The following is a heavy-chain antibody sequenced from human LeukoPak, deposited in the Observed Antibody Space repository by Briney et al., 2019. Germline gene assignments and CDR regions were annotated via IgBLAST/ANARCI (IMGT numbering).Heavy chain of an antibody. J-gene: IGHJ3*01. Sequence: GASVKVSCKASAYTFTNYYLLWVRQAPGQGLEWMRIINPNGGSTTYAQQFQGRVTMTRDTSTSTVYMELCSLRSEDTAVYYCAREGSSGQLLWGQGSMVTVSS. CDR2: INPNGGST. CDR1: AYTFTNYY. CDR3: AREGSSGQLL. V-gene: IGHV1-46*01. D-gene: IGHD3-22*01.